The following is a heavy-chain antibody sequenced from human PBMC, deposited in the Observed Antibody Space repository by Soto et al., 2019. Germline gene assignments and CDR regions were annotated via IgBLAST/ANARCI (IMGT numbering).Heavy chain of an antibody. Sequence: PGESLKISCKGSGYSFPKYYIGWVRQMPGKDLEWMAIIYPDDSDTRYSPSFQGQVTISADKSISTAYLQWSSLKASDTAMYYCARYYYDSSDYLGDIWGQGTMVTVSS. V-gene: IGHV5-51*01. D-gene: IGHD3-22*01. J-gene: IGHJ3*02. CDR2: IYPDDSDT. CDR3: ARYYYDSSDYLGDI. CDR1: GYSFPKYY.